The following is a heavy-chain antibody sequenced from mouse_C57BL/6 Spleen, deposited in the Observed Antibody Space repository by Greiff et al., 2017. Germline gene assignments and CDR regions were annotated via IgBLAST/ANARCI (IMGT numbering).Heavy chain of an antibody. J-gene: IGHJ4*01. D-gene: IGHD2-1*01. Sequence: EVKLVASGAELVRPGASVKLSCTASGFNIKDDYMHWVKQRPEQGLEWIGWIDPENGDTEYASKFQGKATITADTSSNTAYLQLSSLTSEDTAVYYCTTDGNSYYAMDYWGQGTSVTVSS. CDR2: IDPENGDT. V-gene: IGHV14-4*01. CDR1: GFNIKDDY. CDR3: TTDGNSYYAMDY.